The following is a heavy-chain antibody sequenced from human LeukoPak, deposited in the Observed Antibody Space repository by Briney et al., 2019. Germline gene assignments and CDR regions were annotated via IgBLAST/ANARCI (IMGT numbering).Heavy chain of an antibody. J-gene: IGHJ4*02. V-gene: IGHV1-46*01. CDR1: GYTFTSYD. CDR2: INPSGGST. D-gene: IGHD6-19*01. CDR3: ARFAVHRRITVAGQFGLDY. Sequence: GASVKGSCKASGYTFTSYDINWVRQATGQGLEWMGIINPSGGSTNYAQKFQGRVTMTRDTSTSTVYMELSSLRSEDTAVYYCARFAVHRRITVAGQFGLDYWGQGTLVSLSS.